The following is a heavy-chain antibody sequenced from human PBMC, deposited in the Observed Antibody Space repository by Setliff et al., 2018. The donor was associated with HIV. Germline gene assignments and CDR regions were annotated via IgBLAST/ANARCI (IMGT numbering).Heavy chain of an antibody. J-gene: IGHJ6*02. CDR1: GGSITSSSNY. V-gene: IGHV4-39*01. D-gene: IGHD1-26*01. Sequence: PSETLSLTCTVSGGSITSSSNYWGWIRQPPGKGLEWIGSIYYSGSSYYNPSLKSRVTISVDTSKNQFSLKLSSVTAPDTAVYYCEAATVGETGYYGIDVWGPGTTVTVSS. CDR2: IYYSGSS. CDR3: EAATVGETGYYGIDV.